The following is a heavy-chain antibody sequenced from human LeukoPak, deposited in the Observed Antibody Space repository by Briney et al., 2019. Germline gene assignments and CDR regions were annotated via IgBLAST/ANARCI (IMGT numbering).Heavy chain of an antibody. Sequence: SQTLSLTCTVSGGSISSGGYDWSWIRQHPGKGLEWIGYIYYSGTTYYNPSLKSRLTISVDTSKNQFSLKLSSVTAADTAVYYCARGGCDSTVDSVYCFERWGQGTLVTVSS. CDR3: ARGGCDSTVDSVYCFER. J-gene: IGHJ5*02. V-gene: IGHV4-31*03. CDR1: GGSISSGGYD. CDR2: IYYSGTT. D-gene: IGHD2/OR15-2a*01.